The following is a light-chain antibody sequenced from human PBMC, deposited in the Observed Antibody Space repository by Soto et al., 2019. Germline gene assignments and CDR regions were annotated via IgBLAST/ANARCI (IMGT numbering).Light chain of an antibody. Sequence: QPVLTQPPSVSGAPGQRVTISCTGSSSNIGAGYDVHWYQQLPGTAPKLLIYGNSNRPSGVPDRFSGSKSGTSASLAITGLQAEDEAEYYCQSYDSSLSGSRFGGGTQLTVL. CDR3: QSYDSSLSGSR. CDR1: SSNIGAGYD. V-gene: IGLV1-40*01. J-gene: IGLJ2*01. CDR2: GNS.